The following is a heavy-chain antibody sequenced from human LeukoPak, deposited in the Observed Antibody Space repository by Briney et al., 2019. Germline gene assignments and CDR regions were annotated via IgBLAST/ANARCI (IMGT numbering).Heavy chain of an antibody. V-gene: IGHV3-30*02. CDR3: AKGTMARGFDY. J-gene: IGHJ4*02. D-gene: IGHD3-10*01. CDR2: IRSDGSNK. CDR1: GFTFSSYG. Sequence: GGSLRLSCAASGFTFSSYGMHWVRQAPGKGLEWVAFIRSDGSNKYYADSVKGRFTISRDNSKNTLYLQMNSLRAEDTAVYYCAKGTMARGFDYWGQGTLVTVSS.